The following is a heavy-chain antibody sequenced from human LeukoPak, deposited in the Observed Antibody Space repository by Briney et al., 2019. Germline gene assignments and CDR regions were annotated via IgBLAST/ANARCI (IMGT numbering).Heavy chain of an antibody. CDR2: ISYDGSNK. Sequence: GGSLRLSCAASGFTFSSYAMHWVRQAPGKGLEWVAVISYDGSNKYYADSVKGRFTISRDNSKNTLYLQMNSLRAEDTAVYYCARVEMLPLSSYDSSGYQSPGDYYYYGMDVWGQGTTVTVSS. CDR3: ARVEMLPLSSYDSSGYQSPGDYYYYGMDV. J-gene: IGHJ6*02. CDR1: GFTFSSYA. D-gene: IGHD3-22*01. V-gene: IGHV3-30-3*01.